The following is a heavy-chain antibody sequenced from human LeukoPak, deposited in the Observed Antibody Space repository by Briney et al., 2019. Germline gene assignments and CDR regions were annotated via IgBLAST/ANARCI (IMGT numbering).Heavy chain of an antibody. CDR1: GGTFSSYA. CDR2: IIPIFGTA. Sequence: ASVKVSCKASGGTFSSYAISWVRQAPGQGLEWMGGIIPIFGTANYAQKFQGRVTITADESTSTAYMELSSLRSEDTAVYYCARDLSHYGSGSYLSSWGQGTLVTVSS. J-gene: IGHJ4*02. V-gene: IGHV1-69*13. CDR3: ARDLSHYGSGSYLSS. D-gene: IGHD3-10*01.